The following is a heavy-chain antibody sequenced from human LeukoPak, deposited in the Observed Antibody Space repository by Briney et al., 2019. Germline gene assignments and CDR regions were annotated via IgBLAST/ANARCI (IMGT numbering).Heavy chain of an antibody. D-gene: IGHD1-26*01. Sequence: GASVKVSCKASGYTFTSYGISWVRQAPGQGLEWMGWISAYNGNTDHAQKFQGRVTMTTDTSTDTAYMELRSLRSDDTAVYFCASTSMEVGATQFDYWGQGTLVTASS. J-gene: IGHJ4*02. CDR1: GYTFTSYG. V-gene: IGHV1-18*01. CDR2: ISAYNGNT. CDR3: ASTSMEVGATQFDY.